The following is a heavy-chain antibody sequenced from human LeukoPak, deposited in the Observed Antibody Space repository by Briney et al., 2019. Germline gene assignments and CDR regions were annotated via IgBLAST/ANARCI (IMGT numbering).Heavy chain of an antibody. CDR2: ISYDGSNK. V-gene: IGHV3-30*18. CDR3: ANGEQWLVNY. D-gene: IGHD6-19*01. CDR1: GFTFSSYG. J-gene: IGHJ4*02. Sequence: PGRSLRLSCAASGFTFSSYGMHWVRQAPGKGLEWVAVISYDGSNKCYADSVKGRFTISRDNSKNTLYLQMNSLRAEDTAVYYCANGEQWLVNYWGQGTLVTVSS.